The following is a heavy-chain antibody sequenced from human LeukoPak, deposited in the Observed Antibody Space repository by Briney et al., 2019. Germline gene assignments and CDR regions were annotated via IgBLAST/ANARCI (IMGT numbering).Heavy chain of an antibody. CDR2: IYYTGST. CDR1: GGSISSLY. J-gene: IGHJ4*02. D-gene: IGHD6-6*01. CDR3: ARHRAYSSSSPFDY. Sequence: SETLSLTCSVSGGSISSLYWSWIRQPPGKGLEWIGYIYYTGSTNYNPSLKSRVTMFVDVSKNQFSLRLSSVTAADTAVYYCARHRAYSSSSPFDYWGQGTLVTVSS. V-gene: IGHV4-59*08.